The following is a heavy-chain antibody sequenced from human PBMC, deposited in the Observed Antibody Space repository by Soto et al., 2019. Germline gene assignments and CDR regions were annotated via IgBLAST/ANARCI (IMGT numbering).Heavy chain of an antibody. CDR1: GDSISSRSYY. J-gene: IGHJ6*03. CDR2: ISYTGNP. V-gene: IGHV4-39*01. Sequence: LQESGPGLVKPSETLSLTCSVFGDSISSRSYYWAWIRRPPGMGLECIASISYTGNPYYTPSLTSRSAISGDTSKNQFSLKLSFVTAADTAVYYCARFSWYDGDSITNYYMDFWGNGATVTVSS. CDR3: ARFSWYDGDSITNYYMDF. D-gene: IGHD6-13*01.